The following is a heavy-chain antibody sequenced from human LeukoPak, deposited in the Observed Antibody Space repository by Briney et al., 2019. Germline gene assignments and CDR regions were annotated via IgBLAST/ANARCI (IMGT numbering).Heavy chain of an antibody. Sequence: GGSLRLSCAASGFTFSSYEMNWVRQAPGKGLEWVSSISSSSSYIYYADSVKGRFTISRDNAKNSLYLQMNSLRAEDTAVYYCARDLGSSLVDPWGQGTLVTVSS. CDR3: ARDLGSSLVDP. CDR2: ISSSSSYI. V-gene: IGHV3-21*01. J-gene: IGHJ5*02. D-gene: IGHD6-13*01. CDR1: GFTFSSYE.